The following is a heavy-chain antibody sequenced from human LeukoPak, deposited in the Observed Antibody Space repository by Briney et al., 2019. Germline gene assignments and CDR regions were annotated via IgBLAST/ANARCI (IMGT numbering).Heavy chain of an antibody. V-gene: IGHV4-38-2*02. CDR2: FYHGGST. J-gene: IGHJ3*02. D-gene: IGHD2-15*01. CDR3: ARDIVVVGEDAFDI. Sequence: SETLSLTCTVSGYSISTGYYWDWIRQPPGKGLEWIGTFYHGGSTYYNPSLKSRVTISVDTSKNQFSLNLSSVTAADTAVYYCARDIVVVGEDAFDIWGQGTMVTVSS. CDR1: GYSISTGYY.